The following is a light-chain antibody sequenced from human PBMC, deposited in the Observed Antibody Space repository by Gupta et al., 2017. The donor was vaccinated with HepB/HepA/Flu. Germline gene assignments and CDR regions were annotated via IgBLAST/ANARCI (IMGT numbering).Light chain of an antibody. Sequence: QSVLTQPPSVSVTPGQRVTIPCTGSSSNIGAGYDVHWYQQLPGTAPKLLIYGNSNRPSGVPDRFSGSKSGTSASLAITGLQAEDEADYYCQSYDSSLAVFGGGTKLTVL. J-gene: IGLJ2*01. CDR3: QSYDSSLAV. V-gene: IGLV1-40*01. CDR2: GNS. CDR1: SSNIGAGYD.